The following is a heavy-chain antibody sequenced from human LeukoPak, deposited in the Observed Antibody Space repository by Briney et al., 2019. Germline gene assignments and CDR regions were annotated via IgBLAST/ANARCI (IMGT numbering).Heavy chain of an antibody. CDR1: GYSFTSYW. CDR3: ARQGAGYSYGYGWFDP. D-gene: IGHD5-18*01. V-gene: IGHV5-51*01. CDR2: IYPGDSDT. Sequence: TGESLKISCKGSGYSFTSYWIGWVRQMPGKGLEWMGIIYPGDSDTRYSPSFQGQVTISADKSISTAYLQWSSLKASDTAMYYCARQGAGYSYGYGWFDPWGQGTLVTVSS. J-gene: IGHJ5*02.